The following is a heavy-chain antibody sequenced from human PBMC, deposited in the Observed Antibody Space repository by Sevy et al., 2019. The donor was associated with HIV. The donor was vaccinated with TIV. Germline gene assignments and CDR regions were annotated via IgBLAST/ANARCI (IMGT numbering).Heavy chain of an antibody. CDR3: ARPGSGWFEFDS. CDR2: IGSTGPTI. CDR1: GFTFSDPW. J-gene: IGHJ4*02. D-gene: IGHD6-19*01. V-gene: IGHV3-11*04. Sequence: GGSLRLSCVASGFTFSDPWMSWVRQPPGKGLEWVSNIGSTGPTIYYADSVKGRFTISRDNAKNSLYLQMNSLREEDTAVYYCARPGSGWFEFDSWGQGTLVTVSS.